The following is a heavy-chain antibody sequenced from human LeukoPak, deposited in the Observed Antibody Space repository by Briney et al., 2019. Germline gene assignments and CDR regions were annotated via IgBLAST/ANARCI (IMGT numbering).Heavy chain of an antibody. D-gene: IGHD5-24*01. J-gene: IGHJ4*02. CDR2: IKQDGSEK. CDR3: ARLGDGYKFDC. Sequence: GGSLRLSCAASGFTFGGYWMSWVRQAPGEGPEWVATIKQDGSEKKYLDSVRGRFSVSRDNARNSLYLQMDSLRAEDTAVYYCARLGDGYKFDCWGQGTLVTVSS. CDR1: GFTFGGYW. V-gene: IGHV3-7*01.